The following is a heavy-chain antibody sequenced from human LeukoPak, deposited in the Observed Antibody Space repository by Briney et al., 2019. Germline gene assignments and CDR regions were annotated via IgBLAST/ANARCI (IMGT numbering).Heavy chain of an antibody. J-gene: IGHJ4*02. V-gene: IGHV3-48*01. CDR2: ISSSSSTI. Sequence: GGSLRLSCAASGFTFSSYSMNWVRQAPGKGLEWVSYISSSSSTIYYADSVKGRFTISRDNAKNSLYLQMNSLRAEDTAVYYCARLYDTDYWGQGTLVTVSS. CDR1: GFTFSSYS. D-gene: IGHD3-16*01. CDR3: ARLYDTDY.